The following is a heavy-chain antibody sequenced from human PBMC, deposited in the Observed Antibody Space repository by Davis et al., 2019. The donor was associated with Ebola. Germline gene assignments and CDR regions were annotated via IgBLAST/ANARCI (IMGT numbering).Heavy chain of an antibody. J-gene: IGHJ4*02. Sequence: PGGSLRLSCAASGFTFSSYGMHWVRQAPGKGLEWVAVISYDGSNKYYADSVKGRFTISRDNSKNTLYLRMNSLRAEDTAVYYCAKDRLPWGQQVRGVMDYWGQGTLVTVSS. D-gene: IGHD3-10*01. CDR1: GFTFSSYG. CDR2: ISYDGSNK. V-gene: IGHV3-30*18. CDR3: AKDRLPWGQQVRGVMDY.